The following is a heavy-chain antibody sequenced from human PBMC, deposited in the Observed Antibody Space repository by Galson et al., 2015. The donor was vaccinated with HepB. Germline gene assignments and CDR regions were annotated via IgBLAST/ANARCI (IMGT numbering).Heavy chain of an antibody. V-gene: IGHV3-7*01. CDR1: GFTFRGYW. Sequence: LRLSCATSGFTFRGYWMNWVRQAPGKGLEWVANINQDGSEMYYVDSVKGRFTVSRDNAKNSLYLQMHSLRVEDTAVYYCARPCYVDGRSSFRGYWGLGTLVTVSS. CDR2: INQDGSEM. CDR3: ARPCYVDGRSSFRGY. J-gene: IGHJ4*02. D-gene: IGHD3-10*01.